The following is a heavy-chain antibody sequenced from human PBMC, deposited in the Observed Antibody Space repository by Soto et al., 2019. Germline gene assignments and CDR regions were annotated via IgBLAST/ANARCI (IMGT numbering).Heavy chain of an antibody. V-gene: IGHV3-23*01. CDR1: GFTFSSYA. CDR3: AKGGQPYYYYGMDV. J-gene: IGHJ6*02. Sequence: GGSLRLSCAASGFTFSSYAMSWVRQAPGKGLEWVSAISGSGGSTYYADSVKGRFTISRDNSKNTLYLQMNSLRAEDTAVYYCAKGGQPYYYYGMDVWGQGTTVTVSS. CDR2: ISGSGGST.